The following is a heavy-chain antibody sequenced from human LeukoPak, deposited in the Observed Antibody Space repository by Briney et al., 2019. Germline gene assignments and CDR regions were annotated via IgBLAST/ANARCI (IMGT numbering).Heavy chain of an antibody. V-gene: IGHV3-7*01. D-gene: IGHD2-15*01. J-gene: IGHJ4*02. CDR2: TKPDGTAE. CDR3: ARDGGLHTNFDY. Sequence: GGSLRLTCAASGFTFRNYWTGWVRQAPGKGLEWVANTKPDGTAEYYADSVRGRFTTSRDNANNFLYLQMNSLRGEDTAVYYCARDGGLHTNFDYWGQGTLVTVSS. CDR1: GFTFRNYW.